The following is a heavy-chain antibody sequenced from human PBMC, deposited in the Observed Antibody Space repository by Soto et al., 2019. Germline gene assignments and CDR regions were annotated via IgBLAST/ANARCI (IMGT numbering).Heavy chain of an antibody. CDR1: GYTFTNYG. Sequence: QVQMVQSGAEVKKPGASVRVSCKASGYTFTNYGVTWVRQAPGQGLEWMGWIRAYNGNTNYAQQFQDRVIMTTDASASTAYMELRSLRFDDTAVYYCAREPGVYTGPRMDVWGQGTTVTVSS. V-gene: IGHV1-18*04. CDR2: IRAYNGNT. D-gene: IGHD1-26*01. J-gene: IGHJ6*02. CDR3: AREPGVYTGPRMDV.